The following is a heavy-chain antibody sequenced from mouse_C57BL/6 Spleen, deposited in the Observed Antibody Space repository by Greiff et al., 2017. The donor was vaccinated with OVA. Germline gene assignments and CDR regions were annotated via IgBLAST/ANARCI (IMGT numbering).Heavy chain of an antibody. V-gene: IGHV7-1*01. CDR3: ARDANWGGYFDY. CDR1: GFTFSDFY. CDR2: SRNKANDYTT. J-gene: IGHJ2*01. D-gene: IGHD4-1*01. Sequence: EVKLVESGGGLVQSGRSLRLSCATSGFTFSDFYMEWVRQAPGKGLEWIAASRNKANDYTTEYSASVKGRFIVSRDTSQSILYLQMNALRAEDTAIYYCARDANWGGYFDYWGQGTTLTVSS.